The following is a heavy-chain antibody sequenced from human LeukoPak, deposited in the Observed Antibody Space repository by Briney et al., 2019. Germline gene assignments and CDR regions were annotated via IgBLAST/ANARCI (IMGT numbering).Heavy chain of an antibody. V-gene: IGHV4-39*01. D-gene: IGHD3-10*01. J-gene: IGHJ6*02. CDR3: ARMGLLWFGELLFGLDA. CDR2: INHRGNT. Sequence: PSETLSLTCSLSGESITSRDFYWGWIRQPPGKGLEWIGSINHRGNTYYSPSLKSRVTISVDTSKNQFSLTLSSVTAADTAMYYCARMGLLWFGELLFGLDAWGQGTTVAVSS. CDR1: GESITSRDFY.